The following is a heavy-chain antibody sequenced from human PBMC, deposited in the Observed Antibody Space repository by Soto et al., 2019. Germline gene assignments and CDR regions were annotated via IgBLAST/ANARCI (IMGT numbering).Heavy chain of an antibody. J-gene: IGHJ6*02. CDR1: EFTFSSYG. Sequence: QVQLVESGGGVVQPGRSLRLSCAACEFTFSSYGNHWVRQAPGKGLEWVAVISYDGSNKYYADSVKGRFTISRDNSKNTLYLQMNSLRAEDTAVYYCAKDRGTTYYYYGMDVWGQGTTVTVSS. CDR3: AKDRGTTYYYYGMDV. CDR2: ISYDGSNK. V-gene: IGHV3-30*18. D-gene: IGHD1-26*01.